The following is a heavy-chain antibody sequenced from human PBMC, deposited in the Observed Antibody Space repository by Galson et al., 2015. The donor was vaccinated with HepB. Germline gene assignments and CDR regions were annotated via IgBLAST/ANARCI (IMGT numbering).Heavy chain of an antibody. V-gene: IGHV3-21*01. CDR3: ARAATGEYYFDY. J-gene: IGHJ4*02. CDR1: GFTFSSYS. Sequence: SLRLSCAASGFTFSSYSMNWVRQAPGKGLEWVSSISGSSSYIYYADSVKGRFTISRDNAKNSLYLQMNSLRAEDTAVYYCARAATGEYYFDYWGQGTLVTVSS. D-gene: IGHD1-1*01. CDR2: ISGSSSYI.